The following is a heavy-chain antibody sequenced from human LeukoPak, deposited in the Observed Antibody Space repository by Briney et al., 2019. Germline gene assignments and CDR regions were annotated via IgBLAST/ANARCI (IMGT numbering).Heavy chain of an antibody. CDR1: GFTFSSYA. V-gene: IGHV3-30-3*01. CDR3: AKEGIAAAGTENDY. CDR2: ISYDGSNK. Sequence: GGSLRLSCAASGFTFSSYAMHWVRQAPGKGLEWVAVISYDGSNKYYADSVKGRFTISRDNSKNTLYLQMNSLRAEDTAVYYCAKEGIAAAGTENDYWGQGTLVTVSS. D-gene: IGHD6-13*01. J-gene: IGHJ4*02.